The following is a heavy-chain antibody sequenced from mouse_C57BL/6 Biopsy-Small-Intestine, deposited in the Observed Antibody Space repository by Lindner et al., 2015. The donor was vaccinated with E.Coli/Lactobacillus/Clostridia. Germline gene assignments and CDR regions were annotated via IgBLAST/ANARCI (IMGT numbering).Heavy chain of an antibody. CDR1: GFSFTEYN. J-gene: IGHJ4*01. D-gene: IGHD1-1*01. CDR2: INPDYGTT. V-gene: IGHV1-39*01. Sequence: VQLQESGPEVEKPGASVKISCKASGFSFTEYNMNWVKQSNGESLEWIGVINPDYGTTNYNQNFKGKATLTADKSTSTAYMQLSSLTYEDSAVYYCARRDYGTSYSYAMDYWGQGTSVTVSS. CDR3: ARRDYGTSYSYAMDY.